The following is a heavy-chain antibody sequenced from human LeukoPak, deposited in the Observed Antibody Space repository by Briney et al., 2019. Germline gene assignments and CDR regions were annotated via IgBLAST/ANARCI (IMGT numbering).Heavy chain of an antibody. J-gene: IGHJ6*03. V-gene: IGHV1-8*01. Sequence: ASVKVSCKASGYTFTSYDINWVRQATGQGLEWMGWMNPNSGNTGYAQKFQGRVTMTRNTSISTAYMELSSLRSEDTAVYYCERGRRLYYYDSSGYYKDYYMDVWGKGTTVTISS. D-gene: IGHD3-22*01. CDR2: MNPNSGNT. CDR3: ERGRRLYYYDSSGYYKDYYMDV. CDR1: GYTFTSYD.